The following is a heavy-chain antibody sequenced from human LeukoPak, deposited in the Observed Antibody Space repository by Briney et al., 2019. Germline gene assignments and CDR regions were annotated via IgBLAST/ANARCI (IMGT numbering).Heavy chain of an antibody. J-gene: IGHJ4*02. CDR3: AKAPTMAVRYFDY. V-gene: IGHV3-23*01. Sequence: GGSLRLSCAVSGFTFSSYAMTWVRQAPGKGLEWVSAISGSGGSTYYADSVKGQFTIPRDNSKNTLYLQMNSLRAEDTAVYYCAKAPTMAVRYFDYWGQGTLVTVSS. CDR2: ISGSGGST. CDR1: GFTFSSYA. D-gene: IGHD1-1*01.